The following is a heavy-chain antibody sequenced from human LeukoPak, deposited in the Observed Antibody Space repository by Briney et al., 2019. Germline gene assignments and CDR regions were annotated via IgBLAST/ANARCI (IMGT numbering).Heavy chain of an antibody. CDR1: GFTFSSYS. CDR3: ARVSIYSYGLDY. J-gene: IGHJ4*02. CDR2: ISSSSSYI. D-gene: IGHD5-18*01. Sequence: GGSLRLSCAASGFTFSSYSMNWVRQAPGKGLEWVSSISSSSSYIYYADSVKGRFTISRDNAKNSLYLQMNSLRAEDTAVYYCARVSIYSYGLDYWGQGTLVTVSS. V-gene: IGHV3-21*01.